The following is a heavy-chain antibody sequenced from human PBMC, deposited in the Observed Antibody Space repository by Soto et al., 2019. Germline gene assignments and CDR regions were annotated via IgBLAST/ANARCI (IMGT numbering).Heavy chain of an antibody. V-gene: IGHV3-48*02. CDR3: ARDSVRDAHPSPRX. D-gene: IGHD3-10*01. CDR1: GFTFSSYS. J-gene: IGHJ4*02. CDR2: ISSSGTTI. Sequence: GGSLRLSCAASGFTFSSYSMNWVRQAPGKGLEWVSYISSSGTTIYYAYSVKVRFTISIDNAKNSLSLQMNSLRDEDTAVYYCARDSVRDAHPSPRXWGQGTLVTVSX.